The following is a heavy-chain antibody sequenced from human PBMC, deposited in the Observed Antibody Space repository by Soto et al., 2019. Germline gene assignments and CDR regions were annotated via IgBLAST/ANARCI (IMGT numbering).Heavy chain of an antibody. V-gene: IGHV4-30-2*01. Sequence: PSETLSLTCAVSGGSISIGGYSLSWIRQPPGKGLEWIGYIYHSGSTYYNPSLKSRVTISVDRSKKQFSLKLSSVTAADTAVYYCARKSIREYAFDIWGKGTMITFSS. CDR1: GGSISIGGYS. CDR2: IYHSGST. CDR3: ARKSIREYAFDI. J-gene: IGHJ3*02.